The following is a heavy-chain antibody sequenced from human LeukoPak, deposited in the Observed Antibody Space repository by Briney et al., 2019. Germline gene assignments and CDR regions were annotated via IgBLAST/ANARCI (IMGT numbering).Heavy chain of an antibody. J-gene: IGHJ4*02. D-gene: IGHD2-2*01. CDR1: GFYFGSFW. CDR2: IKYDGSEI. V-gene: IGHV3-7*01. CDR3: ARFYQLDY. Sequence: GGSLRLSCVVSGFYFGSFWMTWVRQAPGKGLDWVANIKYDGSEIYYADSVKGRFTISRDNANSSLYLQLNNLRVEDTALYYCARFYQLDYWGQGTLVTVSS.